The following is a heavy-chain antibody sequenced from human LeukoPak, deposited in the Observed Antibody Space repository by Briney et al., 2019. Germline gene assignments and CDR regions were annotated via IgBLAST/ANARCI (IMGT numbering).Heavy chain of an antibody. D-gene: IGHD4-17*01. CDR3: ARDFGDSERGFDY. V-gene: IGHV3-53*01. CDR2: IYSDGTT. CDR1: GFSVSRNY. Sequence: GGSLRLSCAVSGFSVSRNYMSWVRQAPGKGLEGVSLIYSDGTTYYADSVKGRFTISKDNSKNTLYLQMNSLRGEDTAIYYCARDFGDSERGFDYWGQGTPVTVSS. J-gene: IGHJ4*02.